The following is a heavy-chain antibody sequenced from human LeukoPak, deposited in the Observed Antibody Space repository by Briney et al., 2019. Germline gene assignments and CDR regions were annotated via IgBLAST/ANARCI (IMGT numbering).Heavy chain of an antibody. CDR1: GGSISSYY. J-gene: IGHJ4*02. CDR3: ARGIGRQSFDY. V-gene: IGHV4-59*01. D-gene: IGHD2-15*01. Sequence: SETLSLTCTVSGGSISSYYWSWIRQPPGKGLEWIGYIYYSGSTNYNPSLKSRVTISVDTSKNQFSQKLSSVTAADTAVYYCARGIGRQSFDYWGQGTLVTVSS. CDR2: IYYSGST.